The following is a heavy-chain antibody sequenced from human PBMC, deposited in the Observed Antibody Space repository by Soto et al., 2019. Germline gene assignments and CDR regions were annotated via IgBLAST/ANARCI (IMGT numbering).Heavy chain of an antibody. CDR1: GFTFSSYG. CDR3: AGGSGPHSYFDY. Sequence: GGSLRLSCAASGFTFSSYGMHWVRQAPGKGLEWVAVIWYDGSNKYYADSVKGRFTISRDNSKNTLYLQMNSLRAEDTAVYYCAGGSGPHSYFDYWGQGTLVTVSS. CDR2: IWYDGSNK. J-gene: IGHJ4*02. D-gene: IGHD2-15*01. V-gene: IGHV3-33*01.